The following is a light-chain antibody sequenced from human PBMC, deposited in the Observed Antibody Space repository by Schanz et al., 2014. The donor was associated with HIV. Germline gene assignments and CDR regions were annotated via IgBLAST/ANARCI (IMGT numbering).Light chain of an antibody. Sequence: DVQMTQSPTTLSASVGDRVTITCRASQNIGKWLTWYQQKPGKAPNLLIYQASSLNIGVPSRFSGSGSGTEFTLTISSLQPEDIATYYCQQYDNLLLLTFGGGTKVEIK. V-gene: IGKV1-5*03. CDR1: QNIGKW. CDR2: QAS. J-gene: IGKJ4*01. CDR3: QQYDNLLLLT.